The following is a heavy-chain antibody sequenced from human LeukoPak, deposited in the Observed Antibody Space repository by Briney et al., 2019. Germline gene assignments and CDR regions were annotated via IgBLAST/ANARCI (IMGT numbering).Heavy chain of an antibody. Sequence: GGSLRLSCATSGFNFDRYTIHWVRHAPGKGLEWVSLAGWAGGTTYYSDSVRGRFTISRDSGKNSVYLQMNSLTTDDTAFYFCAKELDTMFFDYWGQGALVTVSS. CDR2: AGWAGGTT. V-gene: IGHV3-43*01. J-gene: IGHJ4*02. CDR1: GFNFDRYT. D-gene: IGHD5-18*01. CDR3: AKELDTMFFDY.